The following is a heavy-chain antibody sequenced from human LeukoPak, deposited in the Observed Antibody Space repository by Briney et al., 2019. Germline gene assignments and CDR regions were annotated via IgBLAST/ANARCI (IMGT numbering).Heavy chain of an antibody. CDR3: ARIDGYNYYYYYGMDV. V-gene: IGHV1-69*02. J-gene: IGHJ6*02. CDR2: IIPILGIA. CDR1: GYTFTSYY. Sequence: SVKVSCKASGYTFTSYYMHWVRQAPGQGLEWMGRIIPILGIANYAQKFQGRVTITADKSTSTAYMELSSLRSEDTAVYYCARIDGYNYYYYYGMDVWGQGTTVTVSS. D-gene: IGHD5-24*01.